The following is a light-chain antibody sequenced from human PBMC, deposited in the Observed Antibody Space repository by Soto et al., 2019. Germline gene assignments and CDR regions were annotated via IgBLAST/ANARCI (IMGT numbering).Light chain of an antibody. CDR2: KAS. J-gene: IGKJ4*01. CDR1: QSISSW. CDR3: QQYNTPST. V-gene: IGKV1-5*03. Sequence: DIQMTQSPSTLSASVGDRVTITCRASQSISSWLGWYQQKPGKAPKLLIYKASSLERGVSSRFSGSGSGTEFTLTISSLQPDDIATYYCQQYNTPSTFGGGTKVEIK.